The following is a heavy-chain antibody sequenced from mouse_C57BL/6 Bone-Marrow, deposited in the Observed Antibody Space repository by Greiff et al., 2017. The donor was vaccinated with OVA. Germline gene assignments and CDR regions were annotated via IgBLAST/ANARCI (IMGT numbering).Heavy chain of an antibody. J-gene: IGHJ4*01. Sequence: VKLMESGAELARPGASVKLSCKASGYTFTSYGISWVKQRTGQGLEWIGEIYPRSGNTYYNEKFKGKATLTADKSSSTAYMELRSLTSEDSAVYFCARERAMITTRYYYAMDYWGQGTSVTVSS. V-gene: IGHV1-81*01. D-gene: IGHD2-4*01. CDR1: GYTFTSYG. CDR2: IYPRSGNT. CDR3: ARERAMITTRYYYAMDY.